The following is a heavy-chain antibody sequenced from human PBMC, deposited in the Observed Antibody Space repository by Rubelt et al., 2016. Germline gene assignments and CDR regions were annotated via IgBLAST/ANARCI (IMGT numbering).Heavy chain of an antibody. J-gene: IGHJ4*02. CDR2: FDPEDGET. D-gene: IGHD6-13*01. Sequence: QAPGKGLEWMGGFDPEDGETIYAQKFQGRVTMTEDTSTDTAYMKLSSLRSEDTAVYYCATTGRSWDWGQGTLVTVSS. CDR3: ATTGRSWD. V-gene: IGHV1-24*01.